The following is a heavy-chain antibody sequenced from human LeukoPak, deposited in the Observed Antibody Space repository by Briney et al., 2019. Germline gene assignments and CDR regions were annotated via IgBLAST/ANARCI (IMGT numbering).Heavy chain of an antibody. J-gene: IGHJ4*02. CDR1: GFTFSGYA. D-gene: IGHD6-6*01. V-gene: IGHV3-33*06. CDR2: IWYDGSNK. Sequence: GGSLRLSWAASGFTFSGYAMRWVRQAPGKGLEWVAVIWYDGSNKYYADSVKGRFTISRDNSKNTLYLQMNSLRAEDTAVYYCAKMGSSIAASFDYWGQGTLVTVSS. CDR3: AKMGSSIAASFDY.